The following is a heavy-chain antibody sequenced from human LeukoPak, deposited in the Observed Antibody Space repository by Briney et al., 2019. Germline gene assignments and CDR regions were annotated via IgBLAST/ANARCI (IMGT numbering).Heavy chain of an antibody. CDR3: ARDPFYRGSSPSGMDV. Sequence: PSETLSLTCAVYGGSFSGYYWSWIRQPPGKGLEWIGEINHSGSTNYNPSLKSRVTISVDTSKNQFSLKLSSVTAADTAVYYCARDPFYRGSSPSGMDVWGQGTTVTVSS. V-gene: IGHV4-34*01. D-gene: IGHD2-15*01. J-gene: IGHJ6*02. CDR1: GGSFSGYY. CDR2: INHSGST.